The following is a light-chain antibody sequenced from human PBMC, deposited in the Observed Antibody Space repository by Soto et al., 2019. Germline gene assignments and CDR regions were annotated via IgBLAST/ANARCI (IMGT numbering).Light chain of an antibody. CDR2: GAS. CDR3: QRDVTSPFVT. J-gene: IGKJ4*01. CDR1: QGVSSIY. V-gene: IGKV3-20*01. Sequence: EIVLTQSPATLSLSPGERATVHCRASQGVSSIYLAWYQQKPGPAPRSLIYGASNRAAGIPDRFSGSGTGTGFTLTISRLEPDDFAVYYCQRDVTSPFVTCGGGTEVDI.